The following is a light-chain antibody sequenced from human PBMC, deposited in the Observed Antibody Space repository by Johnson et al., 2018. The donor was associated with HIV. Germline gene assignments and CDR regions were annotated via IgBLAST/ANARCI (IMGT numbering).Light chain of an antibody. CDR2: ENN. CDR1: NSTIGNNY. J-gene: IGLJ1*01. V-gene: IGLV1-51*02. CDR3: GTWDSSPSAYV. Sequence: QSVLTQPPSVSAAPGQKVTISCSGSNSTIGNNYVSWYQQLPGTAPKLLISENNTRPSGIPDRFSGSKSGTSATLGITGLQTGDEADYYCGTWDSSPSAYVFGTGTKVTVL.